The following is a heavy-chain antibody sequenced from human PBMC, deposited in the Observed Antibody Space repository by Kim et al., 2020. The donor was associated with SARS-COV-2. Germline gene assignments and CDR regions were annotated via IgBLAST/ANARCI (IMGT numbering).Heavy chain of an antibody. D-gene: IGHD3-16*01. Sequence: SVKGRFTTSRDNAKNSLYLQMNSLRAEDTAVYYCARDAYYDYVGDDAFDIWGQGTMVTVSS. V-gene: IGHV3-11*06. J-gene: IGHJ3*02. CDR3: ARDAYYDYVGDDAFDI.